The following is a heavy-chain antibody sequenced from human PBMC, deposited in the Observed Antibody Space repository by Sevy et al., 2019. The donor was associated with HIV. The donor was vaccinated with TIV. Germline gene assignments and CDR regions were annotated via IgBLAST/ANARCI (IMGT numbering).Heavy chain of an antibody. CDR1: GGSISIGDYY. D-gene: IGHD4-17*01. J-gene: IGHJ4*02. CDR2: VYHSGAT. Sequence: SETLSLTCTVSGGSISIGDYYWSWIRQPPGKGLEWIGYVYHSGATHYNPSLRSPVTMSIDTSKNQFSLKLSSVTAGVTAVYYGARGQGDGDRCTPPFDYWGLGTLVTVSS. CDR3: ARGQGDGDRCTPPFDY. V-gene: IGHV4-30-4*01.